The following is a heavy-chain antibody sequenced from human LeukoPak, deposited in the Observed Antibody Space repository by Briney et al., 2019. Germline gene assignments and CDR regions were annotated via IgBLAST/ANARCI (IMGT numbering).Heavy chain of an antibody. V-gene: IGHV1-18*04. CDR3: ARDQGFGYYDYVWGSYRLYYFDY. Sequence: ASVKLSCKASGYTFTSYGISWVRQAPGQGLEWMGSISTYNSNTNYAQKLQGRVTMTTDTSTSTAYMELRSLRSDDTAVYYCARDQGFGYYDYVWGSYRLYYFDYWGQGTLVTVSS. J-gene: IGHJ4*02. CDR2: ISTYNSNT. CDR1: GYTFTSYG. D-gene: IGHD3-16*02.